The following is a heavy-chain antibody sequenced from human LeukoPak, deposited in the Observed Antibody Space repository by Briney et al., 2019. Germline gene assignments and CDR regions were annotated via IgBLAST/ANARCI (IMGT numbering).Heavy chain of an antibody. J-gene: IGHJ6*02. CDR1: GFTFSSYA. D-gene: IGHD6-19*01. CDR2: ISGSGGST. V-gene: IGHV3-23*01. Sequence: GGSLRLSCAASGFTFSSYAMSWVRQAPGKGLEWVSAISGSGGSTYYADSVKGRFTISRDNSKNTLCLQMNSLRAEDTAVYYCAKRGYTYSSGWYDGYYYYGMDVWGQGTTVTVSS. CDR3: AKRGYTYSSGWYDGYYYYGMDV.